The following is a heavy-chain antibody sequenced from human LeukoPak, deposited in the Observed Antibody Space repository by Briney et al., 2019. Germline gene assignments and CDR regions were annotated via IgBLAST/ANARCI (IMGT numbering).Heavy chain of an antibody. CDR3: ARDPGIAAAEDDY. J-gene: IGHJ4*02. D-gene: IGHD6-13*01. Sequence: GGSLRLSCAASGFTFEDNGMSWVRQAPGKGLEWASGINWNGGSTGYADSVKGRVTISRDNAKNSLYLQMNSLRAEDTALYYCARDPGIAAAEDDYWGQGTLVTVSS. V-gene: IGHV3-20*04. CDR1: GFTFEDNG. CDR2: INWNGGST.